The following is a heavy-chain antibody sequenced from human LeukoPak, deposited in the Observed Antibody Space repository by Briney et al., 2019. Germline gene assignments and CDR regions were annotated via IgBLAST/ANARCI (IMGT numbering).Heavy chain of an antibody. CDR2: IYTSGST. J-gene: IGHJ4*02. CDR3: ARDRLLWFGELLTFDY. Sequence: SETLSLTCTLSGGSISSYYWSWIRQPAGKGLEWIGRIYTSGSTNYNPSLKSRVTMSVDTSKNQFSLKLSSVTAADTAVYYCARDRLLWFGELLTFDYWGQGTLVTVSS. D-gene: IGHD3-10*01. CDR1: GGSISSYY. V-gene: IGHV4-4*07.